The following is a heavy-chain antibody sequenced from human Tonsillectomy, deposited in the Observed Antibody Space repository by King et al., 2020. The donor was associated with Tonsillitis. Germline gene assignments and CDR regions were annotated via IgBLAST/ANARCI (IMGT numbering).Heavy chain of an antibody. D-gene: IGHD2/OR15-2a*01. CDR1: GFTLSSYG. J-gene: IGHJ6*02. CDR3: AKDPMPTTYYYSGMDV. Sequence: VQLVESGGGVVQPGGSLRLSCAASGFTLSSYGMHWVRQAPGKGLEWVAFIRYDGSNKYYADSVKGRFTISRDNSKNTLYLQMNSLRVEDTAVYYCAKDPMPTTYYYSGMDVWGQGTTVTVSS. CDR2: IRYDGSNK. V-gene: IGHV3-30*02.